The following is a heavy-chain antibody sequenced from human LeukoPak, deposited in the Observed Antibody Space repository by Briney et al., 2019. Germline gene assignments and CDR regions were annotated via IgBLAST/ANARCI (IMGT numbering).Heavy chain of an antibody. J-gene: IGHJ4*02. V-gene: IGHV1-69*05. D-gene: IGHD3-22*01. Sequence: SVKVSCKASGGTFSSYAISWVRQAPGQGLEWMGRIIPIFGTANYAQKIQGRVAITTDESTSTAYMELSSLRSEDTAVYYCARAPWGYYDSSGYSFDYWGQGTLVTVSS. CDR1: GGTFSSYA. CDR2: IIPIFGTA. CDR3: ARAPWGYYDSSGYSFDY.